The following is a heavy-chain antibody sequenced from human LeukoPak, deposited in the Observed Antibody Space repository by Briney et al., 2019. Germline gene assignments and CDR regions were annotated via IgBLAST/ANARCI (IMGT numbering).Heavy chain of an antibody. CDR2: ISGSGGST. CDR3: AKDRIAAAGTQYFDL. V-gene: IGHV3-23*01. J-gene: IGHJ2*01. Sequence: GGSLRLSCAASGFTFSSYAMSWVRQAPGKGLEWVSAISGSGGSTYCADSVKGRFTISRDNSKNTLYLQMNSLRAEDTAVYYCAKDRIAAAGTQYFDLWGRGTLVTVSS. CDR1: GFTFSSYA. D-gene: IGHD6-13*01.